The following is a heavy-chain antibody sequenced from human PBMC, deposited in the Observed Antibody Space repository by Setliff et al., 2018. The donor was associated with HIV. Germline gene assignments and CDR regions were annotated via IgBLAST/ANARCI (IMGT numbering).Heavy chain of an antibody. Sequence: PGGSLRLSCAASGFTFSTYTMNWVRQAPGKGLEWISYISTTGSSIYYLDSVKGRFTISRDNAKNSLFLQMNSLRVEDTAVYYCAKDPANKVVPGVEYFQHWGQGTLVTVSS. J-gene: IGHJ1*01. V-gene: IGHV3-48*01. CDR2: ISTTGSSI. CDR3: AKDPANKVVPGVEYFQH. D-gene: IGHD7-27*01. CDR1: GFTFSTYT.